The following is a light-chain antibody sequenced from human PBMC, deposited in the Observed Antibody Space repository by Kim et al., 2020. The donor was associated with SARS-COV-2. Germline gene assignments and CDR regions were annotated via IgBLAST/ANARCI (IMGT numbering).Light chain of an antibody. CDR1: SSDVGGYNY. CDR3: SSYTSTSTVV. Sequence: QSALTQPVSVSGSPGQSITISCTGTSSDVGGYNYVSWYQQHPGKAPKLMIYDVSSRPSGVSNRFSGSKSGNTASLTISGLQAEDEADYFCSSYTSTSTVVFGGGTQLTVL. CDR2: DVS. V-gene: IGLV2-14*03. J-gene: IGLJ2*01.